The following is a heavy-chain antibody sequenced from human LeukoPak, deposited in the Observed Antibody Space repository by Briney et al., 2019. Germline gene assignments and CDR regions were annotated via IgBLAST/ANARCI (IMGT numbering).Heavy chain of an antibody. CDR3: AKAPGDSNYGNWFDP. Sequence: GRSLRLSCAASGFTFSSYAMHWVRQAPGKGLEWVAVISYDGSNKYYADSVKGRFTISRDNSKNTLYLQMNSLRAEDTAVYYCAKAPGDSNYGNWFDPWGQGTLVTVSS. D-gene: IGHD4-11*01. J-gene: IGHJ5*02. V-gene: IGHV3-30-3*01. CDR1: GFTFSSYA. CDR2: ISYDGSNK.